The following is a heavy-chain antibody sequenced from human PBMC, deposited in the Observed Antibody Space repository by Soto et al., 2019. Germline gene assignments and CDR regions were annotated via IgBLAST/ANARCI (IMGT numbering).Heavy chain of an antibody. J-gene: IGHJ4*02. V-gene: IGHV4-34*01. CDR2: INHSGST. CDR3: ARLVGVSDTAMVTGLDY. D-gene: IGHD5-18*01. CDR1: GGSFSGYY. Sequence: KPSETLSLTCAVYGGSFSGYYWSWIRQPPGKGLEWIGEINHSGSTNYNPSLKSRVTISVDTSKNQFSLKLSSATAADTAVYYCARLVGVSDTAMVTGLDYWGQGTLVTVSS.